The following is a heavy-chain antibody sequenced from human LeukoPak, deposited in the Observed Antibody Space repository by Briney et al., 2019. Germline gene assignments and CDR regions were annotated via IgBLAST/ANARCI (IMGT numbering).Heavy chain of an antibody. CDR2: IIPIFGTA. CDR1: VGTFSSYA. CDR3: AGYSGYEDYYYYMDV. J-gene: IGHJ6*03. Sequence: GASVKVSCKASVGTFSSYAINWVRQAPGQGLEWMGGIIPIFGTANYAQKFQGRVTITTDESTSTAYMELSSLRSDDTAVYYCAGYSGYEDYYYYMDVWGKGTTVTVSS. D-gene: IGHD5-12*01. V-gene: IGHV1-69*05.